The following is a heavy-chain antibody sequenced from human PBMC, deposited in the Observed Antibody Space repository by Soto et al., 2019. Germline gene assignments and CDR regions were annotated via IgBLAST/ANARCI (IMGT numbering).Heavy chain of an antibody. CDR2: IKSESSGGTT. CDR1: GFTVSNAW. Sequence: GGSLRLSCAASGFTVSNAWMSWVRQAPGKGLEWVGRIKSESSGGTTDYPAPVTGRFAISRDDSKNTLYLQMNSLKTEDTAVYYCSREGRLLWYGELTDYWGQGTLVTVSS. D-gene: IGHD3-10*01. J-gene: IGHJ4*02. V-gene: IGHV3-15*01. CDR3: SREGRLLWYGELTDY.